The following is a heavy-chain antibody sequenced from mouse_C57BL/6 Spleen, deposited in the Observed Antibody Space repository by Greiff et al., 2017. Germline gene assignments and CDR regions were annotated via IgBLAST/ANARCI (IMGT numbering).Heavy chain of an antibody. CDR1: GYTFTSYG. J-gene: IGHJ2*01. D-gene: IGHD2-3*01. CDR3: AREGEIYDGSYFDY. V-gene: IGHV1-81*01. CDR2: IYPRSGNT. Sequence: VQLQQSGAELARPGASVKLSCKASGYTFTSYGISWVKQSTGQGLEWIGEIYPRSGNTYYNEKFKGKATLTADKSSSTAYMELRSLTSEDSAVYFCAREGEIYDGSYFDYWGQGTTLTVSS.